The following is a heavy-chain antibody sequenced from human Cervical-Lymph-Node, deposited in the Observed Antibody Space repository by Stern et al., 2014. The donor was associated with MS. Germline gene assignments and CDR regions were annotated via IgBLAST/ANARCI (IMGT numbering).Heavy chain of an antibody. CDR3: GPGGLLYFDY. J-gene: IGHJ4*02. D-gene: IGHD2-21*02. Sequence: EVQLVQSGGGLVQPGGSLRLSCAASGFTFSDHYMDWVRQAPGKGLEWVGRTRNKANSYTTEYAASVKGRFTISRDDSKNSLYLQMNSPKTQGTAGYFRGPGGLLYFDYWGQGTLVTVSS. V-gene: IGHV3-72*01. CDR2: TRNKANSYTT. CDR1: GFTFSDHY.